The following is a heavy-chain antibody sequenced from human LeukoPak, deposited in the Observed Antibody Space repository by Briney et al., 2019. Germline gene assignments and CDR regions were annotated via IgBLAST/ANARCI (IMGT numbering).Heavy chain of an antibody. J-gene: IGHJ5*02. CDR3: ARPSGDSSSWYGWFDP. Sequence: SETLSLTCTVSGGFISSSSYYWGWIRQPPGKGLEWIGSIYYSGSTYYNPSLKSRVTISVDTSKNQFSLKLSSVTAADTAVYYCARPSGDSSSWYGWFDPWGQGTLVTVSS. CDR2: IYYSGST. D-gene: IGHD6-13*01. V-gene: IGHV4-39*01. CDR1: GGFISSSSYY.